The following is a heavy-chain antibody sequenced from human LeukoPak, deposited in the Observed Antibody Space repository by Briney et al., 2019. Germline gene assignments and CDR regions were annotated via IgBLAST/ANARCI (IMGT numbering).Heavy chain of an antibody. CDR3: ARQYSSSWYFDY. J-gene: IGHJ4*02. Sequence: GGSLRLSCAASGFTFSSYRMNWVRQAPGKGLEWVSGINWNGGSTGYADSVKGRFTISRDNAKNSLYLQMNSLRAGDTALYYCARQYSSSWYFDYWGQGTLVTVSS. CDR2: INWNGGST. D-gene: IGHD6-13*01. V-gene: IGHV3-20*04. CDR1: GFTFSSYR.